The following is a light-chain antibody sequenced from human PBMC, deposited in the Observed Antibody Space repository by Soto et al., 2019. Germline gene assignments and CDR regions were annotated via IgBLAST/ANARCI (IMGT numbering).Light chain of an antibody. J-gene: IGKJ4*01. Sequence: DIQMTQSPSTLSASVGDRVTINCRASQSISTWMAWYQQKPGKAPKLLMYKASNLEGGVPSRFSGSGSGTEFNITISSLQPDDFATYYCQQYNTYPLTFGGGTTVEIK. CDR1: QSISTW. CDR3: QQYNTYPLT. CDR2: KAS. V-gene: IGKV1-5*03.